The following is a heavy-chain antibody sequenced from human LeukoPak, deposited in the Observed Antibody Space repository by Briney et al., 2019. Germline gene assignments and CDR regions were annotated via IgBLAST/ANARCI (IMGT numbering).Heavy chain of an antibody. CDR2: IYYSGST. D-gene: IGHD4-23*01. CDR1: GGSISSYY. J-gene: IGHJ4*02. Sequence: PSETLSLTCTVSGGSISSYYWSWIRQPPGKGLEWIGYIYYSGSTNYNPSLKSRVTISVDTSKNQFSLKLSSVTAADTAVYYCARGRLVKELRWPFFDYWGQGTLVTVSS. CDR3: ARGRLVKELRWPFFDY. V-gene: IGHV4-59*01.